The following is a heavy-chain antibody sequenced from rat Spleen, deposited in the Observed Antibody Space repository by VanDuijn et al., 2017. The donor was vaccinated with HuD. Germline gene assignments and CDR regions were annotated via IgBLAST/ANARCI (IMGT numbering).Heavy chain of an antibody. V-gene: IGHV5-29*01. CDR1: GFTFSNYG. Sequence: EVQLVESGGGLVQPGRSLKLSCAASGFTFSNYGMAWVRQAPTKGLEWVSSINTGGTGTYYADSVKGRFTVSRDNAENTVYLQMNSVRSEDTATYYCTRNWDYWGQGVMVTVSS. CDR2: INTGGTGT. D-gene: IGHD3-6*01. J-gene: IGHJ2*01. CDR3: TRNWDY.